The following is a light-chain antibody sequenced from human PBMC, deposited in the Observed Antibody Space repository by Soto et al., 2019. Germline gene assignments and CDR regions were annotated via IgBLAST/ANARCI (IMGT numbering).Light chain of an antibody. J-gene: IGKJ3*01. Sequence: EIVLTQSPATLSFSPGERATLSCRASQSVSSYLAWYQQKPGQAPRLLIYDASNRATGIPARFSGSGSGTDFTINIRSLEPEDFAVNYCQQRSNWQITFGPGTKVDIK. CDR1: QSVSSY. CDR3: QQRSNWQIT. V-gene: IGKV3-11*01. CDR2: DAS.